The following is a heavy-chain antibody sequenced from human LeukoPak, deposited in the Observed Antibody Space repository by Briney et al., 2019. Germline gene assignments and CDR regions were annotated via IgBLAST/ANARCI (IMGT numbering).Heavy chain of an antibody. Sequence: SVKVSCKASGGTFSSNAISWVRQAPGQGLEWMGGIIPIFGTANYAQKFQGRVTITTDESTSTAYMELSSLRSEDTAVYYCASGVYSSSSYPLWGQGTLVTVSS. CDR3: ASGVYSSSSYPL. J-gene: IGHJ4*02. V-gene: IGHV1-69*05. D-gene: IGHD6-6*01. CDR1: GGTFSSNA. CDR2: IIPIFGTA.